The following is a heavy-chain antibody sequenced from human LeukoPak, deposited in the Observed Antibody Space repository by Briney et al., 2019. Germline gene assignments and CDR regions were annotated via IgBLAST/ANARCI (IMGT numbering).Heavy chain of an antibody. V-gene: IGHV3-66*01. D-gene: IGHD1-26*01. CDR1: GFTVSSNY. J-gene: IGHJ4*02. CDR3: ARDPRIVGATTGGFNY. CDR2: IYSGGST. Sequence: GGSLRLSCAASGFTVSSNYMSWVRQAPGKGLEWVSVIYSGGSTYYADSVKGRFTISRDNSKNTLYLQMNSLRAEDTAVYYCARDPRIVGATTGGFNYWGQGTLVTVSS.